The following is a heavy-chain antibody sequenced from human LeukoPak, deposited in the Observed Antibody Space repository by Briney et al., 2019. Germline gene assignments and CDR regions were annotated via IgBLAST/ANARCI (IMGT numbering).Heavy chain of an antibody. CDR2: ISWNSGSI. J-gene: IGHJ4*02. Sequence: GGSLRLSCAASGFTFDDYAMHWVRQAPGKGLEWVSGISWNSGSIGYADSVKGRFTISRDNAKNSLYLQMNSLRAEDTALYYCAKATGDYGFDYWGQGTLVTVSS. CDR3: AKATGDYGFDY. V-gene: IGHV3-9*01. CDR1: GFTFDDYA. D-gene: IGHD4-17*01.